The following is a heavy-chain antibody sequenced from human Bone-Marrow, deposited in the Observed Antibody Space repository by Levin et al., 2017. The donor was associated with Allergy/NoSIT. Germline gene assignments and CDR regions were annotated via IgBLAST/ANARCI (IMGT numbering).Heavy chain of an antibody. CDR1: GYTFTGQN. J-gene: IGHJ4*02. Sequence: GESLKISCKASGYTFTGQNMHWVRQAPGQGLEWMGWINPNSGGTKSAQKFQDRVTLTRDTSISTAYMELSGLRSDDTAVYYCARGYGSSWYDYWGQGTLVTVSS. CDR2: INPNSGGT. CDR3: ARGYGSSWYDY. D-gene: IGHD6-13*01. V-gene: IGHV1-2*02.